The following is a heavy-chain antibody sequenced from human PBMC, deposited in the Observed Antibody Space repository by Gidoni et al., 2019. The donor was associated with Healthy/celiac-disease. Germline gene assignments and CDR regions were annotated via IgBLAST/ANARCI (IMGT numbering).Heavy chain of an antibody. D-gene: IGHD3-22*01. CDR3: ASIAYYYDSSGWDAFDI. Sequence: QVQLVQSGAEVKKPGASVKVSCKASGYTFTSYAMHWVRQAPGQRLEWMGWINAGNGNTKYSQKFQGRVTITRDTSASTAYMELSSLRSEDTAVYYCASIAYYYDSSGWDAFDIWGQGTMVTVSS. J-gene: IGHJ3*02. V-gene: IGHV1-3*01. CDR2: INAGNGNT. CDR1: GYTFTSYA.